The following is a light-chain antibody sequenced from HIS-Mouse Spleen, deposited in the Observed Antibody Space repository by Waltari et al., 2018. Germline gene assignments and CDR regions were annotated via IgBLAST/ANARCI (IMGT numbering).Light chain of an antibody. CDR1: SPRSYY. V-gene: IGLV3-19*01. CDR2: GKN. J-gene: IGLJ3*02. Sequence: SSELTQDPAVSVALGQTVRINGQGDSPRSYYASWYQQNPGQAPVLVIYGKNNRPSGIPDRFSGSSSGNTASLTITGAQAEDEADYYCNSRDSSGNHWVFGGGTKLTVL. CDR3: NSRDSSGNHWV.